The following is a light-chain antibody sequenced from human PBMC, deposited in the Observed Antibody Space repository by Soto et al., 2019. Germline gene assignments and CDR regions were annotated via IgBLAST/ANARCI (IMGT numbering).Light chain of an antibody. CDR1: QTVSTY. CDR3: QQLSRYPLT. CDR2: SAS. Sequence: DIQVTQSPSALSASVGDTVTITCRASQTVSTYLTWYQQIPGKAPDLLIYSASTLQGGVPSRFSGSGSGTEFTLTISTLQPEDFATYYCQQLSRYPLTFGEGTKVDIK. V-gene: IGKV1-9*01. J-gene: IGKJ4*01.